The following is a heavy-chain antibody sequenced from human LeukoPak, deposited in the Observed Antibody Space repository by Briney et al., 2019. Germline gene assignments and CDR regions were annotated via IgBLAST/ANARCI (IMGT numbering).Heavy chain of an antibody. D-gene: IGHD6-19*01. CDR3: ARGKSRYSSGWAYFDY. Sequence: GGSLRLSCAASGFTFSRYWMHWVRQAPGKGLVWVSRINSDGSSRSYADSVKGRFTISRDNAKNSLYLQMNSLRAEDTAVYYCARGKSRYSSGWAYFDYWGQGTLVTVSS. J-gene: IGHJ4*02. CDR1: GFTFSRYW. V-gene: IGHV3-74*01. CDR2: INSDGSSR.